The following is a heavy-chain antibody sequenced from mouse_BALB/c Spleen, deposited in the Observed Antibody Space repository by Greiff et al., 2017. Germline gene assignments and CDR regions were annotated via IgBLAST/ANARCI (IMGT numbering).Heavy chain of an antibody. Sequence: EVMLVESGGGLVKPGGSLKLSCAASGFTFSSYAMSWVRQTPEKRLEWVASISSGGSTYYPDSVKGRFTISRDNARNILYLQMSSLRSEDTAMYYCAREGIDGGYAMDYWGQGTSVTVSS. V-gene: IGHV5-6-5*01. J-gene: IGHJ4*01. CDR1: GFTFSSYA. CDR2: ISSGGST. CDR3: AREGIDGGYAMDY.